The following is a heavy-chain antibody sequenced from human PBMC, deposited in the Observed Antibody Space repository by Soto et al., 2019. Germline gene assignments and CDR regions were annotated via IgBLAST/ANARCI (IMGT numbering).Heavy chain of an antibody. J-gene: IGHJ4*02. CDR2: INHSGST. D-gene: IGHD2-15*01. CDR1: GGSFSGYY. V-gene: IGHV4-34*01. Sequence: SETLSLTCAVYGGSFSGYYWSWIRQPPGKGLEWIGEINHSGSTNYNPSLKSRVTISVDTSKNQFSLKLSSVTAADTAVYYCARALRIVDYWGQGTLVTVSS. CDR3: ARALRIVDY.